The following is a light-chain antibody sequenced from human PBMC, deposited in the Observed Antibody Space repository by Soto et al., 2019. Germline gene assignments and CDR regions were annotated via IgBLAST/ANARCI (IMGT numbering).Light chain of an antibody. Sequence: QSVLTQPRSVSGSPGQSVTISCTGTSSDLGAYNSVSWRQQHPGRAPKLMIYDINKRPSGVADRFSGSKSGNTASLTISGLQAEDEADYYCCSYAGNSYVFGTGTKVTVL. V-gene: IGLV2-11*01. CDR2: DIN. CDR1: SSDLGAYNS. CDR3: CSYAGNSYV. J-gene: IGLJ1*01.